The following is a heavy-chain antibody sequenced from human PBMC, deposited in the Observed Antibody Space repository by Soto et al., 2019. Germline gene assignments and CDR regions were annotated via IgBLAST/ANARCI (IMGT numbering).Heavy chain of an antibody. CDR2: ISYDGSNK. V-gene: IGHV3-30*18. CDR3: ANDHDAFDI. CDR1: GFTFSSYG. J-gene: IGHJ3*02. Sequence: QVQLVESGGGVVQPGRSLRLSCAASGFTFSSYGMHWVRQAPGKGLEWVAVISYDGSNKYYADSVKGRFTISRDNSEKTLSLQMNSLRAEDTSVYDCANDHDAFDIWGQGTMVTVSS.